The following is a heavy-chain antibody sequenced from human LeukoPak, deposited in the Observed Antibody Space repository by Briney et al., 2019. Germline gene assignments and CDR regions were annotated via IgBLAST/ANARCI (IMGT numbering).Heavy chain of an antibody. V-gene: IGHV3-30*03. CDR3: ASAAGIPPYYFDY. CDR2: ISYDGSNK. J-gene: IGHJ4*02. D-gene: IGHD6-13*01. CDR1: GFTFSSYG. Sequence: PGGSLRLSCAASGFTFSSYGMHWVRQAPGKGLEWVAVISYDGSNKYYADSVKGRFTISRDNSKNTLYLQMNSLRAEDTAVYYCASAAGIPPYYFDYWGQGTLATVSS.